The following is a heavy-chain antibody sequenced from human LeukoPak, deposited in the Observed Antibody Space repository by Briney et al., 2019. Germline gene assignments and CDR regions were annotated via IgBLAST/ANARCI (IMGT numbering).Heavy chain of an antibody. D-gene: IGHD2-21*01. Sequence: GGSLRVSCAASGFSLRSSQMNWVRQAPGKGPEWVAHINSADNVEYYTDSAMGRFTLSRENTKHMLYFKMKSLGDEATAVYYFARHTVNGPFVISLDLWGQGVLVTVSS. CDR1: GFSLRSSQ. CDR2: INSADNVE. CDR3: ARHTVNGPFVISLDL. J-gene: IGHJ5*02. V-gene: IGHV3-48*03.